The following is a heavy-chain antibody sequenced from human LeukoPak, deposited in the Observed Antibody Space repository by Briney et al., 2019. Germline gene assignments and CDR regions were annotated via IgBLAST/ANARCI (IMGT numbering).Heavy chain of an antibody. D-gene: IGHD2-2*03. CDR2: IYHSGST. CDR3: ARSLRVGYCSSTSCNWFDP. J-gene: IGHJ5*02. V-gene: IGHV4-38-2*02. Sequence: SETLSLTCTVSGYSISSGYYWGWIRQPPGKGLEWIGSIYHSGSTYYNPSLKSRVTISVDTSKNQFSLKLSSVTAADTAVYYCARSLRVGYCSSTSCNWFDPWGQGTLVTVSS. CDR1: GYSISSGYY.